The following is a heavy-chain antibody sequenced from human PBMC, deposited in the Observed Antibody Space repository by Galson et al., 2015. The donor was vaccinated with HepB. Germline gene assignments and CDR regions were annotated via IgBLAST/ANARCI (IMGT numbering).Heavy chain of an antibody. J-gene: IGHJ4*02. V-gene: IGHV3-21*05. CDR2: ISGSSTYT. CDR1: GFTFSSYS. CDR3: ARDSCNSTSCYDY. Sequence: LRLSCAASGFTFSSYSMHWVRQAPGKGPEWLSYISGSSTYTNYADSVEGRFTISRDNGRNSLYLQMNSLRAEDTAVYYCARDSCNSTSCYDYWGPGTLVTVSS. D-gene: IGHD2-2*01.